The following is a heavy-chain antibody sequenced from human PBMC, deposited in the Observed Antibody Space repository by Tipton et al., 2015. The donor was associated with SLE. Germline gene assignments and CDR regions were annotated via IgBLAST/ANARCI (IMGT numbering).Heavy chain of an antibody. Sequence: TLSLTCAVSGFSISSGNYYWTWIRQPAGEGLEWIGRIFSRGSTNNNPSLKSRVTMSLDTSKNQFSLKLNSVTAADTAVYYCAREVVTATRLNYYYYMDVWGKGTTVTISS. CDR1: GFSISSGNYY. J-gene: IGHJ6*03. D-gene: IGHD6-6*01. V-gene: IGHV4-61*02. CDR3: AREVVTATRLNYYYYMDV. CDR2: IFSRGST.